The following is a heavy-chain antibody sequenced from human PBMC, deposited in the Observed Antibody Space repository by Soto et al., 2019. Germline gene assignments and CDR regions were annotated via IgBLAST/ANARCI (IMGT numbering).Heavy chain of an antibody. CDR3: ARVRYCSDNSCYSWFDY. D-gene: IGHD2-15*01. CDR1: GFTFSSYC. J-gene: IGHJ4*02. CDR2: ISSDGSST. Sequence: PGGSLILSCAASGFTFSSYCMHWVRQAPGKGLEWVSRISSDGSSTTYADSVKGRFTISRDNAENSLHLQMNSLRAEDTAVYYCARVRYCSDNSCYSWFDYWGQGTLVTVSS. V-gene: IGHV3-74*01.